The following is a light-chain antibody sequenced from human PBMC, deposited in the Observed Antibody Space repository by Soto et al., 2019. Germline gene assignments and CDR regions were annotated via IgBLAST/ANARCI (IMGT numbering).Light chain of an antibody. V-gene: IGKV1-39*01. CDR1: QGIRND. Sequence: EIQMTQSPSTLSGSVGDRVTITCRASQGIRNDLDWFQQKPGKAPKLLIYAASNLQSGVPARFGGSGSGTDFTLTISTLQPEDFATYYCQQSYSNPTFGQGTKVDIK. CDR2: AAS. J-gene: IGKJ1*01. CDR3: QQSYSNPT.